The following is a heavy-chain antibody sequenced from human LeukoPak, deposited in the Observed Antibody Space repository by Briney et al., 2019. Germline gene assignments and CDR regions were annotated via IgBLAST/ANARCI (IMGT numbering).Heavy chain of an antibody. CDR2: MNPNSGNT. D-gene: IGHD2-2*02. CDR1: GYTFTSYD. CDR3: ARGTTDCSGASCYNY. Sequence: GASVKVSCKTSGYTFTSYDINWVRQAAGQGLEWMGWMNPNSGNTGYAQRFLGRVTMTRDTSISTAYMELNSLRSDDTAVYYCARGTTDCSGASCYNYWGQGALLTVSS. V-gene: IGHV1-8*01. J-gene: IGHJ4*02.